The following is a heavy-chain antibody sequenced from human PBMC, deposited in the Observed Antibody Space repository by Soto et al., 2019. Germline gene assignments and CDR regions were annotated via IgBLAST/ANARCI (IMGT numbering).Heavy chain of an antibody. CDR1: GYTFTSYA. V-gene: IGHV1-3*01. CDR2: INAGNGNT. D-gene: IGHD2-2*01. J-gene: IGHJ5*02. Sequence: ASVKVSCKASGYTFTSYAIHWVRQAPGQRLEWMGWINAGNGNTKYSQKFQGRVSMTTDTSTTTAYMELRSLRSDDTAVYYCARVVPGAEAWFGPWGQGTLVTVSS. CDR3: ARVVPGAEAWFGP.